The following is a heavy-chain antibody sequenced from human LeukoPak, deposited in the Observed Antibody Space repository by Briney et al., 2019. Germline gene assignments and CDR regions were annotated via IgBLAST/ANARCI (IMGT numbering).Heavy chain of an antibody. D-gene: IGHD3-10*01. V-gene: IGHV3-7*01. CDR1: GFTFSSYW. J-gene: IGHJ4*02. CDR3: ARDPYGSGSYCNGY. CDR2: IKQDGSEK. Sequence: GGSLRLSCAASGFTFSSYWMGWVRQAPGKGLEWVANIKQDGSEKYYVDSVKGRFTISRDNAKNSLYLQMNSLRAEDTAVYYCARDPYGSGSYCNGYWGQGTLVTVSS.